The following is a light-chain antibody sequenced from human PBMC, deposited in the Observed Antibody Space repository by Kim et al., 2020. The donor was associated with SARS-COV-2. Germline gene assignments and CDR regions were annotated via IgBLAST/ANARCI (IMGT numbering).Light chain of an antibody. Sequence: DIVMTQSPDSLAVSLGERATINCKSSQSILFSSNNNDLLAWYQQKPGQPPTVLFYWASTRESGVPDRFSASGSGTDFPLTINSLQAEDVAVYYCLQYFRTPYTFGQGTKLEI. V-gene: IGKV4-1*01. CDR3: LQYFRTPYT. J-gene: IGKJ2*01. CDR1: QSILFSSNNNDL. CDR2: WAS.